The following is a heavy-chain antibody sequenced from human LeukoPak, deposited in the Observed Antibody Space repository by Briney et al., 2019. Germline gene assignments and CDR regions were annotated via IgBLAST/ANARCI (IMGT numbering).Heavy chain of an antibody. D-gene: IGHD3-10*01. V-gene: IGHV1-18*04. J-gene: IGHJ1*01. Sequence: ASVKVSCKASRYTLTSYGISWVRQAPGQGLEWMGWISAYNGNTNYAQKLQGRVTMTTDTSTSTAYMELRSLRSDDTAVYYCARDLQYYYGSGSYWYFQHWGQGTLVTVSS. CDR2: ISAYNGNT. CDR1: RYTLTSYG. CDR3: ARDLQYYYGSGSYWYFQH.